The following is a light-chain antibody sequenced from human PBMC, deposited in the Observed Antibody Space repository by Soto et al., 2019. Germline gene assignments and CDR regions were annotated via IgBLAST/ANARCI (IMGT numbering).Light chain of an antibody. CDR1: QGISNY. J-gene: IGKJ3*01. Sequence: DIQMTQSPSSLSASVGDRVTITCRASQGISNYLAWYQQKPGKVPKLLIYAASTLQSGVPSRFSGSGSGTDFILTITSLQPEDVATYYCHNYFNAPFTFGPGTKVHIK. CDR2: AAS. V-gene: IGKV1-27*01. CDR3: HNYFNAPFT.